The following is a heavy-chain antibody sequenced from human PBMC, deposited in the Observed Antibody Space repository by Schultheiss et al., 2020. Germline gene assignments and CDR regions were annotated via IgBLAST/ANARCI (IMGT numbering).Heavy chain of an antibody. V-gene: IGHV3-30-3*01. CDR2: ISYDGSNK. CDR1: GFTVSSNY. CDR3: ASGDHQAVGAFYFDY. D-gene: IGHD3-10*01. Sequence: GGSLRLSCPASGFTVSSNYMSWVRQAPGKGLEWVAVISYDGSNKYYADPVKGRFTISRDNAKNTVYLQMNSLRDEDTAVYYCASGDHQAVGAFYFDYWGRGTLVTVSS. J-gene: IGHJ4*02.